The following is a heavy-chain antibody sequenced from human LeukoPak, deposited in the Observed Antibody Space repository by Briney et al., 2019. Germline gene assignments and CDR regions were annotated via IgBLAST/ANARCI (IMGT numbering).Heavy chain of an antibody. CDR2: IWYDGSNK. V-gene: IGHV3-33*08. J-gene: IGHJ4*02. D-gene: IGHD3-22*01. CDR3: ARTNYYDSSGFSEFDY. CDR1: GFTFSSYW. Sequence: GGSLRLSCAASGFTFSSYWMSWVRQAPGKGLEWVAVIWYDGSNKYYADSVKGRFTISRDNSKNTLYLQMNSLRAEDTAVYYCARTNYYDSSGFSEFDYWGQGTLVTVSS.